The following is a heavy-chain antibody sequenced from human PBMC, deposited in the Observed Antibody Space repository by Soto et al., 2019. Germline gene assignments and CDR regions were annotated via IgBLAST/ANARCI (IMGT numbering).Heavy chain of an antibody. CDR3: ARLRGYCSSTSCYGGYYYYYGMDV. J-gene: IGHJ6*02. V-gene: IGHV4-39*01. CDR2: IYYSGST. Sequence: QLQLQESGPGLVKPSETLSLTCTVSGGSISSSSYYWGWIRQPPGKGLEWIGSIYYSGSTYYNPSLKSRVTISVDTSKNQFSLKLSSVTAADTAVYYCARLRGYCSSTSCYGGYYYYYGMDVWGQGTTVTVSS. D-gene: IGHD2-2*01. CDR1: GGSISSSSYY.